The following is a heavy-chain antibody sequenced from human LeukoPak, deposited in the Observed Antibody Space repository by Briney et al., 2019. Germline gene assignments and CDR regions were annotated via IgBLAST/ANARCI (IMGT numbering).Heavy chain of an antibody. CDR2: FDPEDGET. Sequence: ASVKVSCKVSGYTLTELSMHWVRQAPGEGLEWMGGFDPEDGETIYAQKFQGRVTMTEDTSTDTAYMELSSLRSEDTAVYYCATGGGDYYDSSGFGFDYWGQGTLVTVSS. J-gene: IGHJ4*02. CDR3: ATGGGDYYDSSGFGFDY. V-gene: IGHV1-24*01. CDR1: GYTLTELS. D-gene: IGHD3-22*01.